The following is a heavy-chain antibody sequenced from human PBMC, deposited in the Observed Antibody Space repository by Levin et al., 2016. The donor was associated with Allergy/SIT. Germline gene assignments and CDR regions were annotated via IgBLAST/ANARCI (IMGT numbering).Heavy chain of an antibody. V-gene: IGHV4-30-4*02. CDR2: MFYSGVT. J-gene: IGHJ4*02. CDR1: GGSISSSDYY. D-gene: IGHD2-15*01. CDR3: ARSGTEAIEY. Sequence: LRLSCTVSGGSISSSDYYWSWIRQPPGKGLEWIGYMFYSGVTYYNRSLKSRLTMSLDTSKNQFSLKLSSVTTADTAVYYCARSGTEAIEYWGQGILVTVSS.